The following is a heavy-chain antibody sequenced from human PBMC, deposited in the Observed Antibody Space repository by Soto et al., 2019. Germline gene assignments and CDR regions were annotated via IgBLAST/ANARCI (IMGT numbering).Heavy chain of an antibody. Sequence: GASVKVSCKASGYTFTSYAMHWVRQAPGQRLEWMGWINAGNGNTKYSQKFQGRVTITRDTSASTAYMELSSLRSEDTAVYYCARCIAAAGMGFDPWGQGTLVTSPQ. CDR3: ARCIAAAGMGFDP. V-gene: IGHV1-3*01. CDR1: GYTFTSYA. J-gene: IGHJ5*02. CDR2: INAGNGNT. D-gene: IGHD6-13*01.